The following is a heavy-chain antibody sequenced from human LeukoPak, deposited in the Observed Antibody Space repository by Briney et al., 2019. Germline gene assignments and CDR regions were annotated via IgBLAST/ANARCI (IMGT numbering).Heavy chain of an antibody. D-gene: IGHD3-22*01. V-gene: IGHV1-8*03. CDR3: ARVSDSSGYSSDY. CDR2: MNPNSGNT. J-gene: IGHJ4*02. CDR1: GYTFTSYD. Sequence: ASVKVSCKASGYTFTSYDINWVRQATGQGLEWMGWMNPNSGNTGYAQKFQCRVTITRNTSISTAYMELSSLRSEDTAVYYCARVSDSSGYSSDYWGQGTLVTVSS.